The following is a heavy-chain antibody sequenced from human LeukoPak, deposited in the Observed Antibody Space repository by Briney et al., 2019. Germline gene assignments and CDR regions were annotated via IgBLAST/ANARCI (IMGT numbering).Heavy chain of an antibody. CDR1: GFTFSSYE. J-gene: IGHJ4*02. D-gene: IGHD1-26*01. Sequence: GGSLRLSCAASGFTFSSYEMNWVRQAPGKGLEWVSYISSSGTTIYYADSVKGRFTISRDNAKNSPYLQMNSLRAEDTAVYYCARTSGSPRFDYWGQGALVTVSS. CDR3: ARTSGSPRFDY. CDR2: ISSSGTTI. V-gene: IGHV3-48*03.